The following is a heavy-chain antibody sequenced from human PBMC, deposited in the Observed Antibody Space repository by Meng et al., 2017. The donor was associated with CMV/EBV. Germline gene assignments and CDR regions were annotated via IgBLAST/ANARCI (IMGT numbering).Heavy chain of an antibody. Sequence: HVPRAQACAEVEKPGPSVKLSFKASGSTFTSYGISWVRQAPGQGLEWMGWISAYNGNTNHAQKLQGRVTMTTDTSTSTAYMELRSLRSDDTAVYYCARNYYGSGSWLDPWGQGTLVTVSS. J-gene: IGHJ5*02. V-gene: IGHV1-18*01. D-gene: IGHD3-10*01. CDR1: GSTFTSYG. CDR3: ARNYYGSGSWLDP. CDR2: ISAYNGNT.